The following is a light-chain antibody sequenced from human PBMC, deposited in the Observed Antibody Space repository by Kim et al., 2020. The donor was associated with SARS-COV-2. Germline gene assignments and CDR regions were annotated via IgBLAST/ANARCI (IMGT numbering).Light chain of an antibody. CDR3: QHYTSYSP. J-gene: IGKJ1*01. Sequence: QMTQSPSSLSAFIGDRVTITCRANENITNWLAWYKHRPGKGPELLIHRASALQTGVPLRFSGSGYGTEFTLTISSLQPDDSATYYCQHYTSYSPFGQGTKVDIK. CDR2: RAS. V-gene: IGKV1-5*03. CDR1: ENITNW.